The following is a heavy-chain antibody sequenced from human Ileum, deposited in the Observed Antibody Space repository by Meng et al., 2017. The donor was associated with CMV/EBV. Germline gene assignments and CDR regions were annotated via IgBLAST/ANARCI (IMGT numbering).Heavy chain of an antibody. J-gene: IGHJ6*02. Sequence: SLKISCAASGFTVSSNYMSWVRQAPGKGLEWVSGIIWNSDHTGYADSVKGRFTISRDNAKNSLYLEMNSLRAEDTALYYCVKDLQPGGADVWGQGTTVTVSS. V-gene: IGHV3-9*01. D-gene: IGHD1-14*01. CDR3: VKDLQPGGADV. CDR2: IIWNSDHT. CDR1: GFTVSSNY.